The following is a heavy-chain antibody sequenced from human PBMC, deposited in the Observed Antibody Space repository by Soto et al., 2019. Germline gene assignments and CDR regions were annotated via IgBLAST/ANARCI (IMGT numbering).Heavy chain of an antibody. V-gene: IGHV1-8*01. D-gene: IGHD6-6*01. Sequence: GASVKVSCKASGYTFTGYDVNWVRQAPGQGLEWMGWINPNSGNTGYAQKFQGRVTMTRNTSISTAYMELSSLRSEDTAVYYCARGRIAARLKGKNWFDPWGQGTLVTVSS. CDR2: INPNSGNT. J-gene: IGHJ5*02. CDR3: ARGRIAARLKGKNWFDP. CDR1: GYTFTGYD.